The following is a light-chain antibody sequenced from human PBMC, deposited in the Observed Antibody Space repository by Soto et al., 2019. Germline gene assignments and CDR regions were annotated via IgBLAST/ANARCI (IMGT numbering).Light chain of an antibody. CDR1: SSDVGGYNY. V-gene: IGLV2-11*01. CDR3: GSYAGSSPGL. Sequence: QSALTQPRSVSGSPGQSVTISCTGTSSDVGGYNYVSWYQQHPGKAPKLMIYDVSKRPSGVPDRFSGSKSGNTASLTISGLQAGDGPVYSCGSYAGSSPGLLGGGTRLPAL. J-gene: IGLJ3*02. CDR2: DVS.